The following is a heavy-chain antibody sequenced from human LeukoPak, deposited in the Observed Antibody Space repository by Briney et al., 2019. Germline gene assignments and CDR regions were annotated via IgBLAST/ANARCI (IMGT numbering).Heavy chain of an antibody. V-gene: IGHV3-23*01. CDR2: ITSGFTP. CDR3: AKDYSEPRVADVFFEY. D-gene: IGHD2-15*01. J-gene: IGHJ4*02. CDR1: GLTFSDYA. Sequence: GGSLRLSCAASGLTFSDYAMSWFRQAPGKGLEWVSGITSGFTPHYADSVKGRFTISRDNSKNTFHLQLNSLRAEDTAVYYCAKDYSEPRVADVFFEYWGQGTLVTVSS.